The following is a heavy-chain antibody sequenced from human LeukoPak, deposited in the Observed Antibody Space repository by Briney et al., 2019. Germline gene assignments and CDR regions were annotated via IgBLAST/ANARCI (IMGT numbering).Heavy chain of an antibody. Sequence: PGGSLRLSCAASGFDFSDKWMHWVRRAPGKGLEWVSAISGSGGSTYYADSVKGRFTISRDNSKNTLYLQMNSLRAEDTAVYYCAKVRDIVVVQNAFDIWGQGTMVTVSS. V-gene: IGHV3-23*01. CDR3: AKVRDIVVVQNAFDI. CDR1: GFDFSDKW. J-gene: IGHJ3*02. D-gene: IGHD2-2*01. CDR2: ISGSGGST.